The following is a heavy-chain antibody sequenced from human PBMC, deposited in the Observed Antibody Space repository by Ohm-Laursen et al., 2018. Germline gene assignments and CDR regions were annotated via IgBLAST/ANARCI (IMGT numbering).Heavy chain of an antibody. CDR1: AYTFTGYL. V-gene: IGHV1-46*01. D-gene: IGHD3-9*01. Sequence: GASVTVSCKASAYTFTGYLMHWVRQAPGQGLEWMGIINPSGGSTSYAQKFQGRVTMTRDTSTSTVYMELSSLRSEDTAVYYCARDIRAFYDILTGLDYWGQGTLVTVSS. J-gene: IGHJ4*02. CDR3: ARDIRAFYDILTGLDY. CDR2: INPSGGST.